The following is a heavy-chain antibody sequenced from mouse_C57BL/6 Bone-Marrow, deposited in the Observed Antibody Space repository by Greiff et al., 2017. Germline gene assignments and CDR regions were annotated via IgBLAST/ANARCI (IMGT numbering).Heavy chain of an antibody. CDR1: GFTFSSYA. Sequence: EVKLVESGGGLVKPGGSLKLSCTASGFTFSSYAMSWVRQTPDKRLEWVATISDGGSYTYYPDNVKGRFTISRDNAKNNLYLQMSHLKSEDTARYYCARGGLGRGDYWGQGTTLTVSS. V-gene: IGHV5-4*03. J-gene: IGHJ2*01. CDR2: ISDGGSYT. CDR3: ARGGLGRGDY. D-gene: IGHD4-1*01.